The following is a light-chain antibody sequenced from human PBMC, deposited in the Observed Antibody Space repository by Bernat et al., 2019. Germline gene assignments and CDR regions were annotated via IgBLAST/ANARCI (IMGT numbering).Light chain of an antibody. Sequence: QSVLTQPPSASGTPGQWVTISCSGSSSDVGSNSVTWYQQFPGTAPKVLMYATNQRPSGVPDRFSGSKSGTSASLAISGLQSDDEANYYCASWDDSLNGWVFGGGTRLTVL. V-gene: IGLV1-44*01. CDR1: SSDVGSNS. CDR3: ASWDDSLNGWV. J-gene: IGLJ3*02. CDR2: ATN.